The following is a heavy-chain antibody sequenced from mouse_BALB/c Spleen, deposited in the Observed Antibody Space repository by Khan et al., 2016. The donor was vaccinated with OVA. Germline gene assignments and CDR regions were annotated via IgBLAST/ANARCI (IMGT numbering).Heavy chain of an antibody. CDR2: INPSNDYT. D-gene: IGHD2-14*01. V-gene: IGHV1-4*01. CDR1: GYTFTSYT. J-gene: IGHJ3*01. Sequence: VQLQQPGAELARPGAPVKMSCKASGYTFTSYTIHWIKKRPGQGLEWIGYINPSNDYTNYNQKFKDKATLTTDKSSTTAYLRLSSLTSDDSAVYNCVRDGAYHRNDGWFAYWGQGTLVTVSA. CDR3: VRDGAYHRNDGWFAY.